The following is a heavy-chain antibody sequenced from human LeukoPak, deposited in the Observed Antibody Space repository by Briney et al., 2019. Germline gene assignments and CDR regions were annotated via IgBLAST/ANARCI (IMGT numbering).Heavy chain of an antibody. D-gene: IGHD3-22*01. J-gene: IGHJ5*02. CDR3: AKDPTTYSDCSGFGRYNWFDP. Sequence: PGGSLRLSCAASGFTFSCYAMSWVRQAPGKGLEWVSAITGGGGSTYYADSVKGRFTISRDNSKNTLYLQMNSLRAEDTAVYYCAKDPTTYSDCSGFGRYNWFDPWGQGTLVTVSS. CDR1: GFTFSCYA. V-gene: IGHV3-23*01. CDR2: ITGGGGST.